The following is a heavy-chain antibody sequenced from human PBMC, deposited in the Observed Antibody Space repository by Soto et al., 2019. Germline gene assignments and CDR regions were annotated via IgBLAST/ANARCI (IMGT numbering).Heavy chain of an antibody. D-gene: IGHD3-9*01. J-gene: IGHJ6*02. CDR1: GGSISNYY. CDR2: IYYSGST. V-gene: IGHV4-59*01. Sequence: SETLSLTCTVSGGSISNYYWSWIRQPPGKGLEWIGYIYYSGSTNYNPSLKSRVTISVDTSKNQFSLKMTSVTAADTAVYYCATYYDILTGYYGMAVWGQGTTVTVSS. CDR3: ATYYDILTGYYGMAV.